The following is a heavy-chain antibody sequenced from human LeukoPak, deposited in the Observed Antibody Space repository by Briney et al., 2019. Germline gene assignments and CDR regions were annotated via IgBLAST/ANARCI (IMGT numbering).Heavy chain of an antibody. V-gene: IGHV1-2*02. CDR2: INPNSGGT. D-gene: IGHD3-16*02. Sequence: EASVKVSCKASGYTFTGYYMHWVRQAPGQGLEWMGWINPNSGGTNYAQKLQGRVTMTTDTSTSTAYMELRSLRSDDTAVYYCARATELRLGELSFNYFDYWGQGTLVTVSS. CDR3: ARATELRLGELSFNYFDY. CDR1: GYTFTGYY. J-gene: IGHJ4*02.